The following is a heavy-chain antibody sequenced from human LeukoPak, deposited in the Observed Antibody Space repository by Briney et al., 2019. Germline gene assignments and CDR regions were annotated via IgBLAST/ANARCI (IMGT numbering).Heavy chain of an antibody. CDR1: GFTCSSYW. Sequence: GGSLRLYCAASGFTCSSYWMHWVRQAPGKGLVWVSRINSDGSSTSYADSVKGRFTISRDNAKNTLYLQMNSLRAEDTAVYYCARGYGSSRGWYWGQGTLVTVSS. V-gene: IGHV3-74*01. CDR3: ARGYGSSRGWY. J-gene: IGHJ4*02. CDR2: INSDGSST. D-gene: IGHD6-6*01.